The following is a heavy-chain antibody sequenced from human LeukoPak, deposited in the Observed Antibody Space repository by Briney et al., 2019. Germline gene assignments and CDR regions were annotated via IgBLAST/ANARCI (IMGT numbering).Heavy chain of an antibody. Sequence: GGSLRLSCVDSGFTFGSSWMTWVRQSPGKGLEWVSAISGSGGSTYYADSVKGRFTISRDNSKNTLYLQMNSLRAEDTAVYYCAKSGPAAAGTAKFDYWGQGTLVTVSS. CDR2: ISGSGGST. D-gene: IGHD6-13*01. V-gene: IGHV3-23*01. CDR1: GFTFGSSW. J-gene: IGHJ4*02. CDR3: AKSGPAAAGTAKFDY.